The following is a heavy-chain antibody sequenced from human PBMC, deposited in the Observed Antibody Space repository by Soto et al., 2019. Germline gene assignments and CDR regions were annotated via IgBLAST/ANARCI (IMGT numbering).Heavy chain of an antibody. CDR2: ISSSGSTI. Sequence: GGSLRLSCAASGFTFSDYYMSWIRQAPGKGLEWVSYISSSGSTIYYADSVKGRFTISRDNAKNSLYLQMNSLRAEDTAVYYCARANLDIVVVIAIPYYYYYMDVWGKGTTVTVSS. D-gene: IGHD2-21*01. J-gene: IGHJ6*03. V-gene: IGHV3-11*01. CDR3: ARANLDIVVVIAIPYYYYYMDV. CDR1: GFTFSDYY.